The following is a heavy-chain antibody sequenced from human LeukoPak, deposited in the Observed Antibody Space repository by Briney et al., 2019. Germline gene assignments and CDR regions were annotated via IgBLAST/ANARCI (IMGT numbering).Heavy chain of an antibody. CDR2: IYHSGST. D-gene: IGHD1-26*01. CDR3: ARDFVWEWEPVDMDV. V-gene: IGHV4-38-2*02. Sequence: PSETLSLTCTVSGYSISSGYYWGWIRQPPGKGLEWIGSIYHSGSTYYNPSLKSRVTISVDTSKNQFSLKLSSVTAADTAVYYCARDFVWEWEPVDMDVWGQGTTVTVS. J-gene: IGHJ6*02. CDR1: GYSISSGYY.